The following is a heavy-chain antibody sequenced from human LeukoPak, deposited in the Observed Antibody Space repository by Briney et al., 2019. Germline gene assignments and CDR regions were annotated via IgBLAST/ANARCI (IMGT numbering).Heavy chain of an antibody. CDR2: ISYDGSNK. V-gene: IGHV3-30*04. Sequence: GGSLRLSCAASAFTFSSYAMHWVLQAPGKGLEWVAVISYDGSNKYYADSVKGRFTISRDNSKNTLYLQMNSLIAEDTAVYYCARDFEGIVVVTCPGYWGQGTLVTVSS. CDR1: AFTFSSYA. D-gene: IGHD2-21*02. CDR3: ARDFEGIVVVTCPGY. J-gene: IGHJ4*02.